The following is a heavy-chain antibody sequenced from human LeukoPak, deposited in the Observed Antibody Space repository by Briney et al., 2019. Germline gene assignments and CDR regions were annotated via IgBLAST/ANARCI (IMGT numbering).Heavy chain of an antibody. D-gene: IGHD6-13*01. J-gene: IGHJ4*02. Sequence: AGGSLRLSCAASGFTVSSNYMSWVRQAPGKGLEWVSVIYSGGSTYYADSVKGRFTISRDNSKNTLYLQMNSLRAEDTAVYYCARDRIAAAGTGRDYWGQGTLVTVSS. CDR3: ARDRIAAAGTGRDY. CDR2: IYSGGST. CDR1: GFTVSSNY. V-gene: IGHV3-66*01.